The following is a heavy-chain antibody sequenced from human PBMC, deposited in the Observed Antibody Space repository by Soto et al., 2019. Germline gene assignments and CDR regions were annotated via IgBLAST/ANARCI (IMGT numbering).Heavy chain of an antibody. V-gene: IGHV1-69*04. J-gene: IGHJ6*02. CDR2: IIPILGIA. D-gene: IGHD6-13*01. Sequence: SVKVSCKASGGTFSSYTISWVRQAPGQGLEWMGRIIPILGIANYAQKFQGRVTITADKSTSTAYMELSSLRSEDTAVYYCAREGQQLVYYYYGMDVWGQGTTVTVSS. CDR1: GGTFSSYT. CDR3: AREGQQLVYYYYGMDV.